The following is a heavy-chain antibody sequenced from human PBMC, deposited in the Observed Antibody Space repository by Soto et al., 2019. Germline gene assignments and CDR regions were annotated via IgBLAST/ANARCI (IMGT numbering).Heavy chain of an antibody. CDR1: GFTFSSYS. J-gene: IGHJ6*03. CDR2: ISSSSSTI. Sequence: GGSLRLSCAASGFTFSSYSMNWVRQAPGKGLEWVSYISSSSSTIYYADSVKGRFTISRDNAKNSLYLQMNSLRAEDTAVYYCARPFNSRYYYYMDVWGKGTTVTVSS. V-gene: IGHV3-48*01. CDR3: ARPFNSRYYYYMDV. D-gene: IGHD1-20*01.